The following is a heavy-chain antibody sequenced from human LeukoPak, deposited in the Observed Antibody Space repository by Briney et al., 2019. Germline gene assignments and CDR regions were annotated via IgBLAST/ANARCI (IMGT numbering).Heavy chain of an antibody. CDR1: GFTFSSYA. CDR2: ISGSGNRT. V-gene: IGHV3-23*01. CDR3: ARITIFGVVEALGSSGMDV. D-gene: IGHD3-3*01. Sequence: GGSLRLSCAASGFTFSSYAMSWVRQAPGKGLEWVSSISGSGNRTYYADSVKGRFTISRDNAKNSLYLQMNSLRAEDTAVYYCARITIFGVVEALGSSGMDVWGQGTTVTVSS. J-gene: IGHJ6*02.